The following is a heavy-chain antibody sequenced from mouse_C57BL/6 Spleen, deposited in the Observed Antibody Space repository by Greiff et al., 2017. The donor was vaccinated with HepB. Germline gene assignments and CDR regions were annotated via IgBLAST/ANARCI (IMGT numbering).Heavy chain of an antibody. D-gene: IGHD1-1*01. CDR2: ISDGGSYT. J-gene: IGHJ3*01. V-gene: IGHV5-4*03. CDR3: ARGDYYGSSSWFAY. CDR1: GFTFSSYA. Sequence: EVKLVESGGGLVKPGGSLKLSCAASGFTFSSYAMSWVRQTPEKRLEWVATISDGGSYTYYPDNVKGRFTISRDNAKNNLYLQMSHLKSEDTAMYYCARGDYYGSSSWFAYWGQVTLVTVSA.